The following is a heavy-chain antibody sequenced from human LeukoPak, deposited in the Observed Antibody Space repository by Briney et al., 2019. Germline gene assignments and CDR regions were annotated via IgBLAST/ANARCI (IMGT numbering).Heavy chain of an antibody. D-gene: IGHD5-18*01. CDR1: GFTFSSYW. Sequence: PGGSLRLSCAASGFTFSSYWMHWVRQAPGKGLVWVSRINSDGSSTSYADSVKGRFTISRDNAKNTLYPQMNSLRAEDTAVYYCARGLGMGYGPYGMDVWGQGTTVTVSS. J-gene: IGHJ6*02. CDR3: ARGLGMGYGPYGMDV. V-gene: IGHV3-74*01. CDR2: INSDGSST.